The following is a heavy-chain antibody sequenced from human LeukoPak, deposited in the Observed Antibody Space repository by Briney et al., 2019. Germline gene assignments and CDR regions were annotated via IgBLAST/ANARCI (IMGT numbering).Heavy chain of an antibody. CDR3: ARLGRSRYVGLDY. CDR2: IYYSGST. V-gene: IGHV4-59*01. Sequence: SETLSLTCTVSGGSISSYYWSWIRQPPGKGLEWIGYIYYSGSTIYNPSLKSRVTISVDTSKNQFSLKLSSVTAADTAVYYCARLGRSRYVGLDYWGQGTLVTVSS. D-gene: IGHD1-1*01. CDR1: GGSISSYY. J-gene: IGHJ4*02.